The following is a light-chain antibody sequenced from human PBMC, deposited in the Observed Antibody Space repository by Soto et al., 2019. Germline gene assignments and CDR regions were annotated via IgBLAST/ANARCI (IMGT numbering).Light chain of an antibody. CDR1: QSVSNNY. Sequence: PGARATLSCRASQSVSNNYLAWYQQKPGQAPRLLIYGASNRATGIPDRFSGSGSGTDFTLTISRLEPEDFAVYYCQQHETLITFGQGTRLEIK. V-gene: IGKV3-20*01. CDR3: QQHETLIT. CDR2: GAS. J-gene: IGKJ5*01.